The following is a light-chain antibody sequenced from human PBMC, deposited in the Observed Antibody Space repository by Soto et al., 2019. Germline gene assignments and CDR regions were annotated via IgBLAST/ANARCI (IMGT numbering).Light chain of an antibody. V-gene: IGLV2-14*01. CDR2: EVS. Sequence: QSALTQPASVSGSPGQSLTLSCTGTSSDIGCYNYVSWYQQHPGKAPKLMIYEVSDRPSGISNRFSGSKSANTASLTISGLQAEDEADYYCRSYTSSSTVVFGGGTKVTVL. J-gene: IGLJ3*02. CDR1: SSDIGCYNY. CDR3: RSYTSSSTVV.